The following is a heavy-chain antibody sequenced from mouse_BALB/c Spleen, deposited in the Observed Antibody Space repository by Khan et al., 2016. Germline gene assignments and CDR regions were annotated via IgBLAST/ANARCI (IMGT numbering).Heavy chain of an antibody. V-gene: IGHV1-63*02. Sequence: QVQLQQSGAELVRPGPSVTISCKATGYTFTNYWPGWVKQRPGHGLEWFGDIYPGGDHINYNEKFKGKATLTADTSSSSTYVHLRGLTAEDSAVCLCARSLLRVRTDYWGQGTTLTVSS. D-gene: IGHD1-2*01. CDR2: IYPGGDHI. CDR3: ARSLLRVRTDY. J-gene: IGHJ2*01. CDR1: GYTFTNYW.